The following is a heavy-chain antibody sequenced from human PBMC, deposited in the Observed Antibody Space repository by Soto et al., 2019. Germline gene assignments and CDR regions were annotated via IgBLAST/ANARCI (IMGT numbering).Heavy chain of an antibody. D-gene: IGHD1-26*01. V-gene: IGHV3-30-3*01. CDR2: ISYDGSNK. CDR3: AREVGLYAFDI. CDR1: GFTFSSYA. Sequence: GGSLRLSCAASGFTFSSYAMHWVRQAPGKGLEWVAVISYDGSNKYYADSVKGRFTISRDNSKNTLYLQMNSLRAEDTAVYYCAREVGLYAFDIWGQGTMGTVSS. J-gene: IGHJ3*02.